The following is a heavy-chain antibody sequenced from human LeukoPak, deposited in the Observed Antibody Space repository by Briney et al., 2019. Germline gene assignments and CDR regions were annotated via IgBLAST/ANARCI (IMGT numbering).Heavy chain of an antibody. V-gene: IGHV3-15*01. CDR2: IKSKTDGGTT. D-gene: IGHD1-26*01. J-gene: IGHJ4*02. CDR1: GFTFGNAW. Sequence: GGSLRLSCAASGFTFGNAWMSWVRQAPGKGLEWVGRIKSKTDGGTTDYAAPVKGRFTISRDDSKNTLYLQMNSLKTEDTAVYYCTTDPSGSYYSVDYWGQGTLVTVSS. CDR3: TTDPSGSYYSVDY.